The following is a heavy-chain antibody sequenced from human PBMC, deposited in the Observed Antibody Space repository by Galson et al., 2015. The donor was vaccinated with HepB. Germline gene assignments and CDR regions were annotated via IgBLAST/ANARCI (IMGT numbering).Heavy chain of an antibody. D-gene: IGHD6-13*01. CDR3: ASGLIAAGSTFDY. V-gene: IGHV1-2*02. Sequence: SVKVSCKASGYTFTGYYMHWVRQAPGQGLEWMGWINPNSGGTNYAQKFQGRVTMTRDTSISTAYMELSSLRSDDTAVYYCASGLIAAGSTFDYWGQGTLVTVSS. J-gene: IGHJ4*02. CDR2: INPNSGGT. CDR1: GYTFTGYY.